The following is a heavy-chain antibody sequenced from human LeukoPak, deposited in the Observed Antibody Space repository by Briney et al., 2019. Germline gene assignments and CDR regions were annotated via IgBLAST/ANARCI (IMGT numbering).Heavy chain of an antibody. CDR2: IKQDGSEK. V-gene: IGHV3-7*01. Sequence: GGSLRLSCAASGFTFSSYSMNWVRQAPGKGLEWVANIKQDGSEKYYVDSVKGRFTISRDNAKKSLYLQMNSLRAEDTAVYYCARDLLWGQGTLVTVSS. CDR3: ARDLL. J-gene: IGHJ4*02. CDR1: GFTFSSYS.